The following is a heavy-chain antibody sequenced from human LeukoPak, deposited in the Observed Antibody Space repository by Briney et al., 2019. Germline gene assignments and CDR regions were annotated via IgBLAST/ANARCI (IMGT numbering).Heavy chain of an antibody. Sequence: GGSLRLSCAASRFTFSDSAMHWVRQASGKGLEWVGRIRSKANNYATAYGESVKGRFTISRDDSKNTAYLQMNSLKTEDTAVYYCTRKRDSSGYPIDYWGQGTLVTVSS. J-gene: IGHJ4*02. CDR1: RFTFSDSA. CDR2: IRSKANNYAT. CDR3: TRKRDSSGYPIDY. V-gene: IGHV3-73*01. D-gene: IGHD3-22*01.